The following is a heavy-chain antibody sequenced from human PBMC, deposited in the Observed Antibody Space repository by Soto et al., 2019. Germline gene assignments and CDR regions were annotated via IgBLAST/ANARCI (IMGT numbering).Heavy chain of an antibody. CDR2: IIPIFGTA. J-gene: IGHJ5*02. CDR3: ARAERSYYYDSSGYYNWFDP. D-gene: IGHD3-22*01. Sequence: SVKGSCNAAGGSFSSYAIVWVRRAPGQGLEWMGGIIPIFGTANYAQKFQCRVTITADESTSTAYMELSSLRSEDTAVYYCARAERSYYYDSSGYYNWFDPWGQGTLVTVSS. V-gene: IGHV1-69*01. CDR1: GGSFSSYA.